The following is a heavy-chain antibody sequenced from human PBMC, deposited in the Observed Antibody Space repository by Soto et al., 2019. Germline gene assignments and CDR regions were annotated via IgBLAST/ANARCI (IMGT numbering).Heavy chain of an antibody. J-gene: IGHJ4*02. V-gene: IGHV3-30-3*01. D-gene: IGHD4-17*01. CDR1: GLTFTSSS. CDR2: ISENGDRQ. Sequence: QVQLVQSGGGVVQAGNSLRLSCTASGLTFTSSSFHWVRQAPGKGLEWVAVISENGDRQYSTESVRGRCMISRDSSKNTVYLQMNSLRPEDTGGYFWARRLATTVSALGYWGQGALVTVSS. CDR3: ARRLATTVSALGY.